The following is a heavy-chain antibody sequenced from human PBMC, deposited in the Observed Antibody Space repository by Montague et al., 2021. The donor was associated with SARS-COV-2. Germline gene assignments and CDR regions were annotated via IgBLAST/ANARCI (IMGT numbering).Heavy chain of an antibody. V-gene: IGHV4-34*01. Sequence: SETLSPTCAVYGGSFSGYYWSWIRQPPGKGLEWIGEINHSGSTNXNPSLKSRVTISVDTSKNQFSLKLSSVTAADTAVYYCARGRRILLWFGELLSGGDYYGMDVWGQGTTVTVSS. CDR1: GGSFSGYY. CDR3: ARGRRILLWFGELLSGGDYYGMDV. CDR2: INHSGST. D-gene: IGHD3-10*01. J-gene: IGHJ6*02.